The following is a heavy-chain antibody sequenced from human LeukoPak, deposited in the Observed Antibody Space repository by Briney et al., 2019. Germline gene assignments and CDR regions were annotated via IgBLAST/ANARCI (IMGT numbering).Heavy chain of an antibody. Sequence: GGSLRLSCAASGFTFSSYAMHWVRQAPGKGLEWVAVISYDGSNKYYADSVKGRFTISRDNSKNTLYLQMNSLRAEDTAVYYCARGAGYSYGYSGGMDVWGQGTTVTVSS. CDR2: ISYDGSNK. CDR1: GFTFSSYA. J-gene: IGHJ6*02. D-gene: IGHD5-18*01. CDR3: ARGAGYSYGYSGGMDV. V-gene: IGHV3-30-3*01.